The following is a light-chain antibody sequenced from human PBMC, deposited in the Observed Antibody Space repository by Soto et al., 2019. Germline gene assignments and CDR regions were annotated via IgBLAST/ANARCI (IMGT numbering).Light chain of an antibody. J-gene: IGLJ3*02. CDR1: NRDVGSYNL. CDR2: EVR. Sequence: QSALTQPASVSGSPGQSITIACTGTNRDVGSYNLVSWYQQRPGEAPKLIISEVRNRPSGISYRFTGSKSGNTASLTISGLQAEDEADCYCSAYTTASPLVFGGGTKLTVL. V-gene: IGLV2-14*01. CDR3: SAYTTASPLV.